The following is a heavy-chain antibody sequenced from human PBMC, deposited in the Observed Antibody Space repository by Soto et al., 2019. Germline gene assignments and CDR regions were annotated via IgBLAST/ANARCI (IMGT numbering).Heavy chain of an antibody. CDR3: ASPTGKLDY. V-gene: IGHV1-69*01. CDR2: IVPIFGTA. CDR1: GGTFSNYA. Sequence: QVQLVQSGAEVKKPGSSVKVSCRASGGTFSNYAISWVRQAPGQGLEWMGGIVPIFGTANYAQKFQGRITITADESTSTAYRELSSLRSDDTAVYYCASPTGKLDYWGQGTLVTVSS. J-gene: IGHJ4*02. D-gene: IGHD2-8*02.